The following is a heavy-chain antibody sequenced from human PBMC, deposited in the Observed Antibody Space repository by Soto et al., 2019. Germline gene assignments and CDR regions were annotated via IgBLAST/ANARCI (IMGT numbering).Heavy chain of an antibody. D-gene: IGHD6-13*01. CDR2: IIPILGIA. CDR1: GGTFSSYT. CDR3: ARGIAAAGTSYGMDV. V-gene: IGHV1-69*02. Sequence: QVQLVQSGAEVKKPGSSVKVSCKASGGTFSSYTISWVRQAPGQGLEWMGRIIPILGIANYAQKFQGRVTITADKSTSTAYMELSSLSSEDTAVYYCARGIAAAGTSYGMDVWGQGTTVTVSS. J-gene: IGHJ6*02.